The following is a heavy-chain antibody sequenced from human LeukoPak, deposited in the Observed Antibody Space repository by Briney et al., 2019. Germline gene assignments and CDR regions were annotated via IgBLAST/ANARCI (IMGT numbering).Heavy chain of an antibody. Sequence: GGSLRLSCTASGFPFSGYYISWVRQAPGTGLEWLANIKGDGSVQDYVDSVKGRFTISRDNAKNSLYLQMNNLRVDDTTVYYCVGQLLRAIWGKGTTVTVSS. D-gene: IGHD2-2*01. CDR3: VGQLLRAI. J-gene: IGHJ6*03. CDR2: IKGDGSVQ. CDR1: GFPFSGYY. V-gene: IGHV3-7*01.